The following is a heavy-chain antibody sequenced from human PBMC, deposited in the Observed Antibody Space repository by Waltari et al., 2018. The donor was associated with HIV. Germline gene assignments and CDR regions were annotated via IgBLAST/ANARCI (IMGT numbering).Heavy chain of an antibody. V-gene: IGHV1-69*06. Sequence: QVQLVQSGAEVKKPGSSVKVSCKASGGTFSSYAISWVRQAPGQGLEWMGGIIPIFGTANYAQKFQGRVTITADKSTSTAYMELSSLRSEDTAVYYCAINPWVAVVTSYYYYGMDVWGQGTTVTVSS. CDR2: IIPIFGTA. CDR3: AINPWVAVVTSYYYYGMDV. J-gene: IGHJ6*02. D-gene: IGHD3-22*01. CDR1: GGTFSSYA.